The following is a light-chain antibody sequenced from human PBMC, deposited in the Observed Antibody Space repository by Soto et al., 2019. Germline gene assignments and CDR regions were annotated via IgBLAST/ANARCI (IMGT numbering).Light chain of an antibody. Sequence: EIVLTQSPATLSSSPGERATLSCRASQSISNYLAWYQQKPGQAPRLLIYDASNMATGIPARFSGIGSRTAFTLSISSLEPEDFAVYYYQQRSNWPVAFGRGTRVVIK. CDR3: QQRSNWPVA. J-gene: IGKJ1*01. V-gene: IGKV3-11*01. CDR1: QSISNY. CDR2: DAS.